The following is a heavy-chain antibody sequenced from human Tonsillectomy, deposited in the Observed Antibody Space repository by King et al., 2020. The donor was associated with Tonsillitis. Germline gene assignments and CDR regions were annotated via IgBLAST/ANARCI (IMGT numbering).Heavy chain of an antibody. CDR1: GYTFSDYN. CDR3: ARRPPLTGYPTYYFDY. Sequence: QLVQSGAEVKKPGASVKVSCKASGYTFSDYNMHWVRQAPGQGLEWMGWINPNNGGTSYAHKFQGRVAMTRDTSTNTAYLEVNSLRSDDTAVYYCARRPPLTGYPTYYFDYWGQGTLVTVSS. J-gene: IGHJ4*02. CDR2: INPNNGGT. D-gene: IGHD3-9*01. V-gene: IGHV1-2*02.